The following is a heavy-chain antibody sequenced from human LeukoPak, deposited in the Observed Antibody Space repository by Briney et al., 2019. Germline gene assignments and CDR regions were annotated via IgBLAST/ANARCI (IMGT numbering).Heavy chain of an antibody. Sequence: GGSLRLSCAASGFTFSSYWMSWVRQAPGKGLEGVANIKQDGSEKYYVDSVKGRFTISRDNAKNSLYLQMNSLRAEDTAVYYCARGPRRDGYNYLDYWGQGTLVTVSS. D-gene: IGHD5-24*01. CDR3: ARGPRRDGYNYLDY. J-gene: IGHJ4*02. CDR2: IKQDGSEK. V-gene: IGHV3-7*01. CDR1: GFTFSSYW.